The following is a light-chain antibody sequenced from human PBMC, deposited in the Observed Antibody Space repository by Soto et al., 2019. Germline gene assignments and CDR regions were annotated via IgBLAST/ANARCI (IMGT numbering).Light chain of an antibody. CDR1: QSVSSSY. Sequence: EIVLTQSPGTLSFSPGERATLSCRASQSVSSSYLAWYQQKPGQAPRLLIYGASTRATGIPARFSGSGSGTDFTLTISGLEPEDFAVYYCQQRTNRPPITFGQGTRLEIK. V-gene: IGKV3D-20*02. J-gene: IGKJ5*01. CDR3: QQRTNRPPIT. CDR2: GAS.